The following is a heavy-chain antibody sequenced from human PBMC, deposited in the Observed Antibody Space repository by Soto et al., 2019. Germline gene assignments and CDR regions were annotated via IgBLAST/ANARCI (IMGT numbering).Heavy chain of an antibody. V-gene: IGHV4-61*01. CDR3: ARDIPDTAMVNDYYYGMDV. Sequence: QVQLQESGPGLVKPSETLSLTCTVSGGSVSSGSYYWSWIRQPPGPGLEGIGYIDYSGSTNYNPSLKSRVTISGDTSKNQFSLELSSVTGADTAVYYFARDIPDTAMVNDYYYGMDVLGQGTTVTVSS. J-gene: IGHJ6*02. D-gene: IGHD5-18*01. CDR2: IDYSGST. CDR1: GGSVSSGSYY.